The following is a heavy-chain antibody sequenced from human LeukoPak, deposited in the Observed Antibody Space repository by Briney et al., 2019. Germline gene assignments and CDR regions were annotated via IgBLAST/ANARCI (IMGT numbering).Heavy chain of an antibody. CDR3: ASDSSSSMDFDY. CDR2: IYYSGST. V-gene: IGHV4-39*01. D-gene: IGHD6-6*01. J-gene: IGHJ4*02. CDR1: GGSISSSSYY. Sequence: TSETLSLTCTVSGGSISSSSYYWGWTRQPPGKGLEWIGSIYYSGSTYYNPSLKSRVTISVDTSKNQFSLKLSSVTAADTAVYYCASDSSSSMDFDYWGQGTLVTVSS.